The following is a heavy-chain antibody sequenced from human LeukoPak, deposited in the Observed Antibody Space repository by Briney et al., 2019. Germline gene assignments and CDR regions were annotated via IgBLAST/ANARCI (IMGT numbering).Heavy chain of an antibody. Sequence: GGSLRLSCAASGFTFSSYSMNWVRQAPGKGLEWVSSISSSSSYIYYADSVKGRFTISRDNAKNSLYLQMNSLRAEDTAVYYCAKHTRGGSPRGYYYYMDVWGKGTTVTISS. CDR3: AKHTRGGSPRGYYYYMDV. D-gene: IGHD3-10*01. CDR2: ISSSSSYI. J-gene: IGHJ6*03. CDR1: GFTFSSYS. V-gene: IGHV3-21*04.